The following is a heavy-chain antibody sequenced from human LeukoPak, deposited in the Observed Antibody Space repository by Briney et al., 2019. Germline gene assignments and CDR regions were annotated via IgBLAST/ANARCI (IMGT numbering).Heavy chain of an antibody. Sequence: GGSLRLSCAASGFTFSNYAMHWVRQAPGKGLEWVAVISYDGSNKFYADSVKGRFTISRDNSKNTLHLQKNSVRAEDTAVYYCARSLATSYYYMDVWGKGTTVTVSS. D-gene: IGHD5-12*01. CDR3: ARSLATSYYYMDV. J-gene: IGHJ6*03. CDR2: ISYDGSNK. CDR1: GFTFSNYA. V-gene: IGHV3-30*04.